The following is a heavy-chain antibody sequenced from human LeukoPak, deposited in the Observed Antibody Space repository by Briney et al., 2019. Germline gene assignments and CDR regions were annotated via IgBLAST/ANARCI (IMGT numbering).Heavy chain of an antibody. J-gene: IGHJ4*02. Sequence: ASVKVSCKASGGTFSSYAISWVRQAPGQGLEWMGIINPSGGSTSYAQKFQGRVTMTRDMSTSTVYMELSSLRSEDTAVYYCARQGGNFGYEISDYWGQGTLVTVSS. CDR1: GGTFSSYA. CDR3: ARQGGNFGYEISDY. D-gene: IGHD3-16*01. V-gene: IGHV1-46*01. CDR2: INPSGGST.